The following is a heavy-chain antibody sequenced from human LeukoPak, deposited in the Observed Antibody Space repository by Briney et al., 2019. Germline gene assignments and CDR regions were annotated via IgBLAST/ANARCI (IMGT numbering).Heavy chain of an antibody. Sequence: GASVKVSCKASGYTFTSYDINWVRQATGQGLEWMGWMNPNSGNTGYAQKFRGRVTITRNTSISTAYMELSSLRSEDTAVYYCARTFLRIRFLEWSSYYYYYMDVWGKGTTVTVSS. D-gene: IGHD3-3*01. CDR3: ARTFLRIRFLEWSSYYYYYMDV. J-gene: IGHJ6*03. V-gene: IGHV1-8*03. CDR2: MNPNSGNT. CDR1: GYTFTSYD.